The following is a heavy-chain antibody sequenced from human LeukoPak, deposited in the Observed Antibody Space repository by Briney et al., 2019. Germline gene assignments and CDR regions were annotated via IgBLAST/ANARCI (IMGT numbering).Heavy chain of an antibody. V-gene: IGHV3-23*01. CDR1: GFTFSSYA. CDR2: ISGSGGST. CDR3: AKDLSSPYGDYDTFDY. J-gene: IGHJ4*02. D-gene: IGHD4-17*01. Sequence: PGGSLRLSCAASGFTFSSYAMGWVRQAPGKGLEWVSAISGSGGSTYYADSVKGRFTISRDNSKNTLYLQMNSLRAEDTAVYYCAKDLSSPYGDYDTFDYWGQGTLVTVSS.